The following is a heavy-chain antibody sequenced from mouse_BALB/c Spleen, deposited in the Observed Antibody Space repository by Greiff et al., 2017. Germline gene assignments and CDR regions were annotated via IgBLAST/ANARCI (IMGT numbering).Heavy chain of an antibody. CDR3: ARSAYYGPAWFAY. J-gene: IGHJ3*01. Sequence: EVKLLESGPSLVKPSQTLSLTCSVTGDSITSGYWNWIRKFPGNKLEYMGYISYSGSTYYNPSLKSRISITRDTSKNQYYLQLNSVTTEDTATYYCARSAYYGPAWFAYWGQGTLVTVSA. V-gene: IGHV3-8*02. CDR2: ISYSGST. D-gene: IGHD2-10*01. CDR1: GDSITSGY.